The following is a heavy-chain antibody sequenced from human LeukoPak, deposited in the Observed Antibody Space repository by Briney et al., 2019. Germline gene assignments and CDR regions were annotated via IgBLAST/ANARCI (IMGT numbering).Heavy chain of an antibody. D-gene: IGHD2-21*02. V-gene: IGHV3-23*01. J-gene: IGHJ4*02. CDR2: ISGSGGST. CDR3: AKEPYCGGDCYSEGPFDY. CDR1: GFTFSSYG. Sequence: GRSLRLSCAASGFTFSSYGMHWVRQAPGKGLEWVSAISGSGGSTYYADSVKGRFTISRDNSKNTLYLQMNSLRAEDTAVYYCAKEPYCGGDCYSEGPFDYWGQGTLVTVSS.